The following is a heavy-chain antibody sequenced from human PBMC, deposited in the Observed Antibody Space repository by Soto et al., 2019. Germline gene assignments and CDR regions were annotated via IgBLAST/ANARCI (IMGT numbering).Heavy chain of an antibody. CDR1: GFTLRLHA. Sequence: QVQLVESGGGVIQPGRSLRLSCAASGFTLRLHAMHWVRQAPGKGLEWVAQIWYDGSNKYYTDSVKGRFTVSRDDFKNAVFLQMDSLRADDTAVYYCARDGQQVTPYAVDVWGQGTTVIVSS. V-gene: IGHV3-33*08. CDR3: ARDGQQVTPYAVDV. CDR2: IWYDGSNK. J-gene: IGHJ6*02. D-gene: IGHD6-13*01.